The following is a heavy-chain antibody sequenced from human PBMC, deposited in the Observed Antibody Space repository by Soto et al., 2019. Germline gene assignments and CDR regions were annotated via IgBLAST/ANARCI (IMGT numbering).Heavy chain of an antibody. CDR1: GFTFSSYA. V-gene: IGHV3-23*01. Sequence: GGSLRLSCAASGFTFSSYAMSWVRQAPGKGLEWVSAISGSGGSTYYADSVKGRFTISRDNSKNTLYLQMNSLRAEDTAVYYCAKWSNIVVVPAAVQNWGQGTLVTVSS. J-gene: IGHJ4*02. CDR3: AKWSNIVVVPAAVQN. D-gene: IGHD2-2*01. CDR2: ISGSGGST.